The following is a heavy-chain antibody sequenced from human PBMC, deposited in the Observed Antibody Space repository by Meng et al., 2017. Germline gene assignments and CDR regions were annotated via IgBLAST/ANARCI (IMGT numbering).Heavy chain of an antibody. CDR2: ISWNSGSI. D-gene: IGHD6-13*01. J-gene: IGHJ3*02. V-gene: IGHV3-9*03. CDR3: AKLDSRDGKGAFDI. CDR1: GFTFDDYA. Sequence: SLKISCAASGFTFDDYAMHWVRQAPGKGLEWVSGISWNSGSIGYADSVKGRFTISRDNAKNSLYLQMNSLRAEDMALYYCAKLDSRDGKGAFDIWGQGRRVT.